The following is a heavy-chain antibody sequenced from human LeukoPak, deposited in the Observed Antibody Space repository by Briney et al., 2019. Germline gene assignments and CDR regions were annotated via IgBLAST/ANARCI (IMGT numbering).Heavy chain of an antibody. V-gene: IGHV3-7*05. CDR2: IKQDGSEK. J-gene: IGHJ4*02. CDR1: GFTFSSYW. D-gene: IGHD6-13*01. CDR3: AKYRSSWYGCFDY. Sequence: GGSLRLSCAASGFTFSSYWITWVRQAPGKGLEWVANIKQDGSEKYYVDSVKGRFTISRDNAKNSLYLQMNSLRAEDTAVYNCAKYRSSWYGCFDYWGQGTLVTVSS.